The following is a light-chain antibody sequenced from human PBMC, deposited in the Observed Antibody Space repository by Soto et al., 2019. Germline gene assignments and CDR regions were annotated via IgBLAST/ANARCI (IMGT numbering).Light chain of an antibody. V-gene: IGKV1-39*01. CDR1: QSISNF. CDR3: QQSYSAPPET. CDR2: AAS. Sequence: DIQMTQSPSSLSASVGDRVTITCRASQSISNFLNWYQQKPGKAPKVLIYAASSLQSGVPSRFSGSRSGTDFTLTISSLQPGDFATYYCQQSYSAPPETFGQGTKVEIK. J-gene: IGKJ1*01.